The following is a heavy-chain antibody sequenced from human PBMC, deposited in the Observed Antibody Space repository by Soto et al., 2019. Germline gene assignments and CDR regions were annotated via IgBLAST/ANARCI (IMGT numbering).Heavy chain of an antibody. D-gene: IGHD3-10*01. V-gene: IGHV3-72*01. CDR3: ARGPIRFGAQYYYYDMDV. CDR1: GFTFSVHY. Sequence: EVQLVESGGGLVQPGGSLRLSCAASGFTFSVHYMDWVRQAPWKGLEWVGRTRNKANSYTTDYAASVKGRFTISRDESKNSLYLQMNSLKTEDTAVYYCARGPIRFGAQYYYYDMDVWGQGTTVAVSS. CDR2: TRNKANSYTT. J-gene: IGHJ6*02.